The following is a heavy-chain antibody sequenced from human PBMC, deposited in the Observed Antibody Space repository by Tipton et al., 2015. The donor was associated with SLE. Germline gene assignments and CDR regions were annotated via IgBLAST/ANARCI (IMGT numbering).Heavy chain of an antibody. J-gene: IGHJ6*02. V-gene: IGHV4-61*09. CDR2: IYTSGST. Sequence: TLSLTCTVSGGSISSGGCYWSCIRQPAGQGLEWIGHIYTSGSTNYTPPLQRRVALSVDTSKTQFSLNLSSVAAADTAVYYCARDTTTNGMDVWGQGTTVTVS. CDR1: GGSISSGGCY. D-gene: IGHD1-26*01. CDR3: ARDTTTNGMDV.